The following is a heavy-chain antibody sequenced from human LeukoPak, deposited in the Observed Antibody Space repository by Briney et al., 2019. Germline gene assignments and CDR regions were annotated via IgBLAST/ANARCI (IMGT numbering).Heavy chain of an antibody. D-gene: IGHD3-10*01. V-gene: IGHV3-48*04. CDR1: GFTFSSYS. CDR3: ASIYLGMVRGAPFDY. Sequence: GGSLRLSCAASGFTFSSYSMNWVRQAPGKGLEWVSYISSSSSTIYYADSVKGRFTISRDNAKNSLYLQMDSLRAEDTAVYYCASIYLGMVRGAPFDYWGQGTLVTVSS. CDR2: ISSSSSTI. J-gene: IGHJ4*02.